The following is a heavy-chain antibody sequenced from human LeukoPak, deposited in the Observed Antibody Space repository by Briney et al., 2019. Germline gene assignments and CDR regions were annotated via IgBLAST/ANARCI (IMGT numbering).Heavy chain of an antibody. Sequence: PSGTLSLTCTVSGGSISSYHWSWIRQPPGKGLEWIGHIYYTRTNNYNPSLKSRVTISLDTSKNQFSLKLSSVTAADTAVYYCTRSLGVVIHGGMDVWGQGTTVTVSS. CDR1: GGSISSYH. CDR2: IYYTRTN. V-gene: IGHV4-59*01. D-gene: IGHD3-3*01. J-gene: IGHJ6*02. CDR3: TRSLGVVIHGGMDV.